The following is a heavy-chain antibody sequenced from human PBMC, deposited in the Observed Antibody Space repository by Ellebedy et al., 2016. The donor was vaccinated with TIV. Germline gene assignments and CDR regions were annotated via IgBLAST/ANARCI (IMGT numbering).Heavy chain of an antibody. CDR2: IYTSGSS. D-gene: IGHD2-2*01. V-gene: IGHV4-4*07. CDR3: ARLEYQLPNPFEY. J-gene: IGHJ4*02. Sequence: MPSETLSLTCTVSGGSISSYYWSWIRQPAGKGLEWIGRIYTSGSSNYNPSLKSRVTMSVDTSKNQFSLKLTSVTAADTAVYYCARLEYQLPNPFEYWGRGTLVSVSS. CDR1: GGSISSYY.